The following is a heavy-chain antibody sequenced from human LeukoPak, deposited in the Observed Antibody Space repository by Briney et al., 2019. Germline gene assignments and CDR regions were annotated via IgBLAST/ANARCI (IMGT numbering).Heavy chain of an antibody. V-gene: IGHV3-21*01. CDR1: GITFNSYT. J-gene: IGHJ4*02. D-gene: IGHD1-1*01. Sequence: GGSLRLSCAASGITFNSYTMNWVRQAPGKGLEWVSSISSSSSYIYYAASVKGRFTISRDNAKNSLYLQMNRLRAEDTAVYYCARERQLERLAFGKEGSAFDYWGQGALVTVSS. CDR3: ARERQLERLAFGKEGSAFDY. CDR2: ISSSSSYI.